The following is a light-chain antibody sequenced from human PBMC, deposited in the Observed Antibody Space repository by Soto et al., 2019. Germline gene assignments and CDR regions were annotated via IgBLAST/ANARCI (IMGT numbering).Light chain of an antibody. CDR3: AVWDDGLTGRV. CDR1: SSTIGRHS. J-gene: IGLJ3*02. V-gene: IGLV1-47*02. Sequence: QSLLTQPPSASGAPGHRVTISRSGSSSTIGRHSVFWYQHLPGTAPKLLIYSSDQRPSGVPDRFSGSKSGTSASLAIRGLRSEDEGEYYCAVWDDGLTGRVFGGGTQLTVL. CDR2: SSD.